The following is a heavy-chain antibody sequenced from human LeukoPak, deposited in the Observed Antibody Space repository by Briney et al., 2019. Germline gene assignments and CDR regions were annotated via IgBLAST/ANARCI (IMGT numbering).Heavy chain of an antibody. CDR3: ARDIRLMITFGGVMFY. CDR2: INTNTGNP. J-gene: IGHJ4*02. CDR1: GYSFTSNY. Sequence: ASVKVSCKASGYSFTSNYIHWVRQAPGQGLEWMGWINTNTGNPTYAQGFTGRFVFSLDTSVSTAYLQISSLKAEDTAVYYCARDIRLMITFGGVMFYWGQGTLVTVSS. D-gene: IGHD3-16*01. V-gene: IGHV7-4-1*02.